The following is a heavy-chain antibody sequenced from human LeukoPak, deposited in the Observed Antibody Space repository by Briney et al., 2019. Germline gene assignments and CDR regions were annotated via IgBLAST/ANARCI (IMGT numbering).Heavy chain of an antibody. CDR2: IYTSGRT. CDR3: AGNYYGSGSYYSEDRY. V-gene: IGHV4-61*02. J-gene: IGHJ4*02. D-gene: IGHD3-10*01. CDR1: GGSISSGSYY. Sequence: PSETLSLTCTVSGGSISSGSYYWTWIRQPAGKGLEWIGRIYTSGRTDYNPSLKSRVTISVDTSKNQFSLKLSSVTAADTAVYYCAGNYYGSGSYYSEDRYWGQGTLVTVFS.